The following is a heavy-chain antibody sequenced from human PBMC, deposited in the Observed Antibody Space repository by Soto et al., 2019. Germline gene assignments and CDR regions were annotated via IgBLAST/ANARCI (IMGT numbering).Heavy chain of an antibody. CDR1: GFTFDDYA. CDR3: AKDIGAVGYGPPNFDY. CDR2: ISWNSGSI. J-gene: IGHJ4*02. Sequence: EVQLVESGGGLVQPGRSLRLSCAASGFTFDDYAMHWVRQAPGKGLEWVSGISWNSGSIGYADSVKGRFTISRDNAKNSLYLQMNSLRAEDTALYYCAKDIGAVGYGPPNFDYWGQGTLVTVSS. V-gene: IGHV3-9*01. D-gene: IGHD5-18*01.